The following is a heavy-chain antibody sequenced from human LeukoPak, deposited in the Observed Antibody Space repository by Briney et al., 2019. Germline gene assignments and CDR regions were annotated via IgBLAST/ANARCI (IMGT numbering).Heavy chain of an antibody. V-gene: IGHV4-39*01. J-gene: IGHJ6*03. CDR1: GGSISSSSYY. CDR2: IYYSGST. Sequence: SETPSLTCAVSGGSISSSSYYWGWIRQPPGKGLEWIGSIYYSGSTYYNPSLKSRVTISVDTSKNQFSLKLSSVTAADTAVYYCARHVVAVAGTNPYYYYYYMDVWGKGTTVTVSS. D-gene: IGHD6-19*01. CDR3: ARHVVAVAGTNPYYYYYYMDV.